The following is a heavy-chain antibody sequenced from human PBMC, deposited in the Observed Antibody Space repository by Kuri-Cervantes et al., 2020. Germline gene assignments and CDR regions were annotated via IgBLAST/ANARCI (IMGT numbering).Heavy chain of an antibody. Sequence: ASVKVSCKASGYTFTSYYMHWVRQAPGQGLEWMGIINPSGGSTSSAQKFQGRVTMIRDTSTSTVYMELSSLRSEDTAVYYCARCIAEAAIPIDYWGQGTLVTVSS. CDR1: GYTFTSYY. CDR2: INPSGGST. V-gene: IGHV1-46*01. CDR3: ARCIAEAAIPIDY. J-gene: IGHJ4*02. D-gene: IGHD6-13*01.